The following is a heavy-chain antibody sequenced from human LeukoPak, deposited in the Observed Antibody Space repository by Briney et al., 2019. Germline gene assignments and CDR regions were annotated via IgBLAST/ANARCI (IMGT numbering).Heavy chain of an antibody. V-gene: IGHV3-30*18. Sequence: GRSLRLSCAASGFTFSSYGMHWVRQAPGRGLEWVAVISYDGSNKYYADSVKGRFTISRDNSKNTLYLQMNSLRAEDTAVYYCAKDRGATVTHSFDYWGQGTLVTVSS. D-gene: IGHD4-11*01. CDR3: AKDRGATVTHSFDY. J-gene: IGHJ4*02. CDR1: GFTFSSYG. CDR2: ISYDGSNK.